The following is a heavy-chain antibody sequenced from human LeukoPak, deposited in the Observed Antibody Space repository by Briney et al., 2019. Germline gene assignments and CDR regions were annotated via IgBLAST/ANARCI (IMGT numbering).Heavy chain of an antibody. V-gene: IGHV3-21*01. D-gene: IGHD3-22*01. CDR1: GFTFSSYS. J-gene: IGHJ4*02. Sequence: GGSLRLSCAASGFTFSSYSMNWVRQAPGKGLEWVSSISSSSSYIYYADSVKGRFTISRDNAKNSLYLQMNSLRAEDTAVCYCARSMIVVVAIDYWGQGTLVTVSS. CDR3: ARSMIVVVAIDY. CDR2: ISSSSSYI.